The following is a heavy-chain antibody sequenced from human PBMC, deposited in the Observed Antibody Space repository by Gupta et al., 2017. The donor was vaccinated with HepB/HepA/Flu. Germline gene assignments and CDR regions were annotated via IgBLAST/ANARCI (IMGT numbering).Heavy chain of an antibody. CDR1: GFSFDDYT. J-gene: IGHJ4*02. D-gene: IGHD2-2*01. Sequence: EVQLVESGGGLVQPGRSLRLSCAASGFSFDDYTMHWIRQTPGKGRDLVPSISWTRGSSGDGDSVRGRFTIYRDNAKNSLYLQMNSLTPEDSALYHWAKQSNASSHFDLWGQGALVTVSS. CDR3: AKQSNASSHFDL. CDR2: ISWTRGSS. V-gene: IGHV3-9*01.